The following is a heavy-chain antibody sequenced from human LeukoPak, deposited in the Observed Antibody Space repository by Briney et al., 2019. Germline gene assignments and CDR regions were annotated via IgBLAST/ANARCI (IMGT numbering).Heavy chain of an antibody. V-gene: IGHV1-2*02. Sequence: GASVKVSCKASGNTFTGYYMHWVRQAPGQGLEWMGWINPNSGGTNYAQKFQGRVTMTRDTSISTAYMELSRLRSDDTAVYYCAREVVVVPAASDYWGQGTLVTVSS. CDR1: GNTFTGYY. J-gene: IGHJ4*02. CDR3: AREVVVVPAASDY. CDR2: INPNSGGT. D-gene: IGHD2-2*01.